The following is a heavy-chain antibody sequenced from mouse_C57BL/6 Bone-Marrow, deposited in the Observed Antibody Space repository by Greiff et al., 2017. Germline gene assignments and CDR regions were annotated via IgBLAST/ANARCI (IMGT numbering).Heavy chain of an antibody. V-gene: IGHV2-2*01. J-gene: IGHJ4*01. CDR1: GFSLTSYG. Sequence: QVQLKESGPGLVQPSQSLSITCTVSGFSLTSYGVHWVRQSPGKGLEWLGVIWSGGSTDYNAAFISRLSISKDNSKSQVFFKMNSLQADDTAIYYCASYYDAMDYWGQGTSVTVSP. CDR2: IWSGGST. CDR3: ASYYDAMDY.